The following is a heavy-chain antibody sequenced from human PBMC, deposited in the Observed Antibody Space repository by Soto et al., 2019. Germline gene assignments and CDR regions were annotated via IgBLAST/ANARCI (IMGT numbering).Heavy chain of an antibody. J-gene: IGHJ4*02. CDR1: GFTVSSNY. CDR2: IYSGGST. V-gene: IGHV3-66*01. Sequence: PGGSLRLSCAASGFTVSSNYMSWVRQAPGKGLEWVSVIYSGGSTYYADSVKGRFTISRDNSKNTLYLQMNSLRAEDTAVYYCARDQGYSYGHSFDYWGQGTLVTVSS. CDR3: ARDQGYSYGHSFDY. D-gene: IGHD5-18*01.